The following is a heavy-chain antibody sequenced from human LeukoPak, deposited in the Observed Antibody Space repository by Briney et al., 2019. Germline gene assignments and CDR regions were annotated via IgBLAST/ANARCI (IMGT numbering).Heavy chain of an antibody. CDR1: GYTFTSYA. J-gene: IGHJ4*02. V-gene: IGHV1-3*01. D-gene: IGHD3-10*01. CDR3: ARDPWGTMVRGVIPAGYFDY. CDR2: INAGNGNT. Sequence: ASVKVSCKASGYTFTSYAMHWVRQAPGQRLEWMGWINAGNGNTKYSQKFQGRVTITRDTSASTAYMELSSLRSEDTAVYYCARDPWGTMVRGVIPAGYFDYWGQGTLVTVSS.